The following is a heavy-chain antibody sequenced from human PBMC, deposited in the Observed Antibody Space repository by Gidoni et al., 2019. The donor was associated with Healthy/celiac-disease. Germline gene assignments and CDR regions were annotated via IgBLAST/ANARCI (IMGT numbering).Heavy chain of an antibody. CDR2: IIPIFGTA. V-gene: IGHV1-69*06. J-gene: IGHJ6*03. CDR1: GGTFSSYA. CDR3: ARGGRFLEWLLGGYYYMDV. D-gene: IGHD3-3*01. Sequence: QVQLVQSGAEVKKPGSSVKVSCKASGGTFSSYAISWVRQAPGQGLEWMGGIIPIFGTANYAQKFQGRVTITADKSTSTAYMELSSLRSEDTAVYYCARGGRFLEWLLGGYYYMDVWGKGTTVTVSS.